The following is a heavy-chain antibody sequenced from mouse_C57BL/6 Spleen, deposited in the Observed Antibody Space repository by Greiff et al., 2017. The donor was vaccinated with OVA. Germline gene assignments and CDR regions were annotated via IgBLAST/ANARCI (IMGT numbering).Heavy chain of an antibody. CDR3: ARPYGSSWFAY. J-gene: IGHJ3*01. CDR2: IDPSDSET. Sequence: QVQLQQPGAELVRPGSSVKLSCKASGYTFTSYWMHWVKQRPIQGLEWIGNIDPSDSETHYNQKFKDKATLTVDKSSSTAYMQRSSLTSDDSAVYDCARPYGSSWFAYWGQGTLVTVSA. CDR1: GYTFTSYW. V-gene: IGHV1-52*01. D-gene: IGHD1-1*01.